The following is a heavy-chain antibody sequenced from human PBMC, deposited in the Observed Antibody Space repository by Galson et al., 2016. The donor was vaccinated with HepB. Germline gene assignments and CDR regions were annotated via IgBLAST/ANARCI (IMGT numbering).Heavy chain of an antibody. CDR2: IIPIFGTS. Sequence: SVKVSCKVSGGALRGFSVSWVRQVPGQGLEWMGGIIPIFGTSKYTQKFQGRVTMTADESTSTLYLQLSSLTSEDTAVYYCARGDIAILGPDFYYYGLEVWGQGTTVTVSS. V-gene: IGHV1-69*13. J-gene: IGHJ6*02. CDR1: GGALRGFS. D-gene: IGHD2-2*02. CDR3: ARGDIAILGPDFYYYGLEV.